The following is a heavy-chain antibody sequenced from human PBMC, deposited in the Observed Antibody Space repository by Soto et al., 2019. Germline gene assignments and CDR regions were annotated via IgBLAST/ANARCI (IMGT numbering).Heavy chain of an antibody. V-gene: IGHV3-23*01. CDR1: GFTFSSYA. CDR3: AKDRSMERGPMITFGGGPPIDAFDI. D-gene: IGHD3-16*01. CDR2: ISGSGGST. J-gene: IGHJ3*02. Sequence: GGSLRLSCAASGFTFSSYAMSWVRQAPGKGLEWVSAISGSGGSTYFADSVKGRFTISRDNSKNRLYLQMNSLRAEETAVYYCAKDRSMERGPMITFGGGPPIDAFDIWGQGTMVTVSS.